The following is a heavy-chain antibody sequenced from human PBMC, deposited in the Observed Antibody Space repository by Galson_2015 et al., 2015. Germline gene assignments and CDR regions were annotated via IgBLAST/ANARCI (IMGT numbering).Heavy chain of an antibody. CDR2: INTNTGSP. D-gene: IGHD3-10*01. V-gene: IGHV7-4-1*02. CDR1: GYTFTSYA. CDR3: ARAGALHESNEEDY. Sequence: SVKVSCKASGYTFTSYAMNWVRQAPGQGLEWMGWINTNTGSPTYAQGFTGRFVFSLDTSVSTAYLQISSLKAEDTAVYYCARAGALHESNEEDYWGQGTLVTVSS. J-gene: IGHJ4*02.